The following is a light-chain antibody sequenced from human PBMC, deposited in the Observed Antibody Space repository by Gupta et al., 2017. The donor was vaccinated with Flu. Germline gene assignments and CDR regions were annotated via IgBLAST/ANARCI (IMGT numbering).Light chain of an antibody. J-gene: IGLJ2*01. CDR3: SSDAGGNNVV. V-gene: IGLV2-8*01. CDR1: GSEVGCYDY. CDR2: EVS. Sequence: ATNSSTGTGSEVGCYDYVSWYHHHPAKPHRLMIYEVSRRTAAVPGRFSASKAGNTASLTVSALTEEEAADYYYSSDAGGNNVVFGGGTKVTVL.